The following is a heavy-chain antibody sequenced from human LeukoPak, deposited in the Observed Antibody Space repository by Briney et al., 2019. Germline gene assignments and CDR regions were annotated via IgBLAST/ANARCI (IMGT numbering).Heavy chain of an antibody. CDR3: ARDFGSTTVAPDYFDY. Sequence: PGGSLRLSCEASGLTFSIFEMNWVRLAPGKGLEWVSFISSSGNIKLYADSVRGRFTISRDNAKNSLYLHMSSLRAEDTAVYYCARDFGSTTVAPDYFDYWGQGTLVTVSS. CDR1: GLTFSIFE. V-gene: IGHV3-48*03. CDR2: ISSSGNIK. D-gene: IGHD4-17*01. J-gene: IGHJ4*02.